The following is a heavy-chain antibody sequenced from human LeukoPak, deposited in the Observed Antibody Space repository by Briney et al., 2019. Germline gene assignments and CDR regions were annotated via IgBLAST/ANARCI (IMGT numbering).Heavy chain of an antibody. J-gene: IGHJ4*02. Sequence: GGSLRLSCAASGFTFSSYAMSWVRQAPGKGLEWVSAISGSGGSTYYADSVKGRFTISRDNAKNSLYLQMNSLRAEDTAVYYCARDYDFWSGYGPAESDYWGQGTLVTVSS. V-gene: IGHV3-23*01. CDR1: GFTFSSYA. D-gene: IGHD3-3*01. CDR2: ISGSGGST. CDR3: ARDYDFWSGYGPAESDY.